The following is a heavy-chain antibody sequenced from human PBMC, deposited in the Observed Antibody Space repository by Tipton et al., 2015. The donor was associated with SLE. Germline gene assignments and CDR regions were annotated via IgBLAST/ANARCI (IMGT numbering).Heavy chain of an antibody. CDR1: SGAISNYY. CDR3: ARLTWSNGPFEC. J-gene: IGHJ4*02. V-gene: IGHV4-59*08. CDR2: IYYTGST. D-gene: IGHD1-26*01. Sequence: TLSLTCTVSSGAISNYYWSWIRQPPGKGLEWIGYIYYTGSTNYNPSLKSRVTISVDTSKNQFSLQLISATAADTALYYCARLTWSNGPFECWGQGALVTVSS.